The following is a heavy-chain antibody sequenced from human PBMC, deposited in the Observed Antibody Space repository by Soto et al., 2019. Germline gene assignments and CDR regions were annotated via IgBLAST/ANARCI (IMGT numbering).Heavy chain of an antibody. CDR2: INHSGST. Sequence: SETLSLTCAVYGGSFSGYYWSWIRQPPGKGLEWIGEINHSGSTNYNPSLKSRVTISVDTSKNQFSLKLSSVTAADTAMFYCARAGGSGSYYNRRDNWFDPWGQGTLVTVSS. CDR1: GGSFSGYY. J-gene: IGHJ5*02. CDR3: ARAGGSGSYYNRRDNWFDP. V-gene: IGHV4-34*01. D-gene: IGHD3-10*01.